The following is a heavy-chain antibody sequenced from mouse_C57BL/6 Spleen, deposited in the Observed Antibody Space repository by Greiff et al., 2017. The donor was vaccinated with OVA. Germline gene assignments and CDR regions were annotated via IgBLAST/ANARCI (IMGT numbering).Heavy chain of an antibody. V-gene: IGHV1-52*01. D-gene: IGHD3-1*01. CDR1: GYTFTSYW. CDR3: ARSTTALDY. Sequence: QVQLKQPGAELVRPGSSVKLSCKASGYTFTSYWMHWVKQRPIQGLEWIGNIDPSDSETHYNQKFKDKATLTVDKSSSTAYMQLSSLTSEDSAVYYCARSTTALDYWGQGTTLTVSS. CDR2: IDPSDSET. J-gene: IGHJ2*01.